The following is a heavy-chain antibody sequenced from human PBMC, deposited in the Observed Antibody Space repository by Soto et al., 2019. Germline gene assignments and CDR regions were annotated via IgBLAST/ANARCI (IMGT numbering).Heavy chain of an antibody. Sequence: VQLVESGGGVVQPGKSLRLSCVASGFDFSTYAMSWVRQAPGKGLEWVSVIGEGGVSRVYADAVKGRFTISRDNSKNTLYLQMTSLRVDDTAMYYCARDSVTRVSSDIPGMDVWGQGTTVSVSS. CDR1: GFDFSTYA. CDR3: ARDSVTRVSSDIPGMDV. D-gene: IGHD3-10*01. J-gene: IGHJ6*02. CDR2: IGEGGVSR. V-gene: IGHV3-23*04.